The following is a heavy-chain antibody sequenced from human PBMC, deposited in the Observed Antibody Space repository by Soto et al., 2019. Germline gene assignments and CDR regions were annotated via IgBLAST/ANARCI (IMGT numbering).Heavy chain of an antibody. Sequence: ASVKVSCEASGYTFTSYAMHWVRQAPGQRLEWMGWINAGNGNTKYSQKFQGRVTITRDTSASTAYMEPSSLRSEDTAVYYCARDRFWSGYIYWGQGTLVTVSS. J-gene: IGHJ4*02. CDR2: INAGNGNT. D-gene: IGHD3-3*01. CDR3: ARDRFWSGYIY. V-gene: IGHV1-3*01. CDR1: GYTFTSYA.